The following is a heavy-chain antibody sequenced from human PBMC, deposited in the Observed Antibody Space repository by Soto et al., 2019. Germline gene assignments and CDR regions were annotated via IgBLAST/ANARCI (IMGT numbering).Heavy chain of an antibody. Sequence: QVQLVQYGAEVKKHGASVKVSCKASGYTFTSYGFIWVRQAPGQGLEWMGRISAYKGNPNYAQKVKGRVPMTTETPTTTAYRELRSLRSGDPAVYYCARDRVSYALDYGGQGTLVTVSS. CDR3: ARDRVSYALDY. D-gene: IGHD1-26*01. J-gene: IGHJ4*02. CDR1: GYTFTSYG. CDR2: ISAYKGNP. V-gene: IGHV1-18*01.